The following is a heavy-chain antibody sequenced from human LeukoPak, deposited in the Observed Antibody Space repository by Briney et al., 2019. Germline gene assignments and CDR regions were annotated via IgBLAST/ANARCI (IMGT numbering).Heavy chain of an antibody. CDR3: ARDATVTEVDY. V-gene: IGHV1-18*01. CDR1: GYTFTNYG. Sequence: ASVKVSCKASGYTFTNYGITWVRQAPGQGLEWMGWISAYNGNTNYAQKLQGRVTMTTDTATSTAYMELRSLRSDDTAVYYCARDATVTEVDYWGQGTLVTVSS. J-gene: IGHJ4*02. CDR2: ISAYNGNT. D-gene: IGHD4-17*01.